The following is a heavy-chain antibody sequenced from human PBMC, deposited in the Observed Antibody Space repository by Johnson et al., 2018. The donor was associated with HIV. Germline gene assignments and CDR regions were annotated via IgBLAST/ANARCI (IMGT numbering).Heavy chain of an antibody. Sequence: QVQLVESGGGGVQPGRSLRLSCAASGFTFSNYGMHWVRQAPGKGLEWVAVISYDGSNKYYADSVKGRFTISRDNSKNTLDLQMNSLRAEDTALYYCARDVPPPGARSWFRESPYCDIWGQGTMVTVSS. V-gene: IGHV3-33*05. D-gene: IGHD3-10*01. CDR3: ARDVPPPGARSWFRESPYCDI. CDR2: ISYDGSNK. J-gene: IGHJ3*02. CDR1: GFTFSNYG.